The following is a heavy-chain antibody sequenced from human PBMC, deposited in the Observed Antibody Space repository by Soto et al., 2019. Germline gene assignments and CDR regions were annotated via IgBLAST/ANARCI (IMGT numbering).Heavy chain of an antibody. V-gene: IGHV3-30*18. CDR1: GFTFSSYA. CDR3: AKSFALGDDYYYGMDV. D-gene: IGHD2-21*02. CDR2: ISYDGSNK. Sequence: PGGSLRLSCAASGFTFSSYAMHWVRQAPGKGLEWVAVISYDGSNKYYADSVKGRFTISRDNSKNTLYLQMNSLRAEDTAVYYCAKSFALGDDYYYGMDVWGQGTTVTVSS. J-gene: IGHJ6*02.